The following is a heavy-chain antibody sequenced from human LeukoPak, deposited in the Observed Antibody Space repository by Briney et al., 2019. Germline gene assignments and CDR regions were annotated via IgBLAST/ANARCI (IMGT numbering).Heavy chain of an antibody. CDR1: GFTFDDYA. CDR2: ISGDGGST. J-gene: IGHJ4*02. D-gene: IGHD5-18*01. CDR3: AKDISGQLDFDY. Sequence: PGGSLRLSCAASGFTFDDYAMHWVRQAPGKGLEWVSPISGDGGSTYYADSVKGRFTISRDNSKNSLYLQMNSLRTEDTALYYCAKDISGQLDFDYWGQGTLVTVSS. V-gene: IGHV3-43*02.